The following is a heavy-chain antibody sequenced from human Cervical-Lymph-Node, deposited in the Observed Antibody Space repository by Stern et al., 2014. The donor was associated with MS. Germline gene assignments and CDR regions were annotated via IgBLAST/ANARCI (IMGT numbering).Heavy chain of an antibody. CDR1: GFTFSSYS. Sequence: EVQLVESGGGLVKPGGSLRLSCAASGFTFSSYSMNWVRQAPGKALEWVAAISSGVSYISYADSLKGRFTISRDNAKNSLYLQMNSLRAEDTAVYYCARGRGGNYRYYFDYWGQGTLVTVSS. CDR2: ISSGVSYI. CDR3: ARGRGGNYRYYFDY. V-gene: IGHV3-21*01. D-gene: IGHD4-23*01. J-gene: IGHJ4*02.